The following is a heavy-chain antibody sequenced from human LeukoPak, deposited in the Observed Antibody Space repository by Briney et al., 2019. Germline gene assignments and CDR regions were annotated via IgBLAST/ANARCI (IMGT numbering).Heavy chain of an antibody. J-gene: IGHJ5*02. D-gene: IGHD2-2*01. CDR3: ARGTTEDIVVVSWWFDP. V-gene: IGHV1-69*13. CDR1: GGTFSSYA. Sequence: ASVKVSCKASGGTFSSYAISWVRQAPGQGLEWMGGIIPIFGTANYAQKFQGRVTITADESTSTAYMELSSLRSEDTAVYYCARGTTEDIVVVSWWFDPWGQGTLVTVSS. CDR2: IIPIFGTA.